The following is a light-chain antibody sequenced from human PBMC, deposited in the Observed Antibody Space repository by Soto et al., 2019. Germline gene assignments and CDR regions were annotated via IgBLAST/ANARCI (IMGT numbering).Light chain of an antibody. CDR1: QSVSSN. CDR2: GAS. CDR3: QPYGDSPPLT. Sequence: EIVMTQSPATLSVSPGERATLSCRASQSVSSNLAWYQQKPGQAPRLLIYGASSRATGIPDRFSGSGSGTDFTLTISRLEPEDFAVYYCQPYGDSPPLTFGGGTKVDIK. V-gene: IGKV3-20*01. J-gene: IGKJ4*01.